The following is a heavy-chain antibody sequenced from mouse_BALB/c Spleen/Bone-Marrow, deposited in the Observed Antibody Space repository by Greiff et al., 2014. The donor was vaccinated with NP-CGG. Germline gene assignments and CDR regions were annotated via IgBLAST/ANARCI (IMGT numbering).Heavy chain of an antibody. Sequence: EVQGVESGGGLVQPGESLKLSCESDEYEFPSHDMSWVRKTPEKRLELVAAINSDGGSTYYPDTMERRFIISRDNTKKTLYLQVSSLRSEDTALYYCARHRYDYDGAMDYWGQGTSVTVSS. CDR2: INSDGGST. CDR1: EYEFPSHD. D-gene: IGHD2-4*01. J-gene: IGHJ4*01. CDR3: ARHRYDYDGAMDY. V-gene: IGHV5-2*01.